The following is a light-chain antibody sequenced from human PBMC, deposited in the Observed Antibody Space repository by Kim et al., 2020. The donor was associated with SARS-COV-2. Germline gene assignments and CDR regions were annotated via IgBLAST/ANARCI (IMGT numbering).Light chain of an antibody. CDR3: QAWDTGIRV. V-gene: IGLV4-69*01. J-gene: IGLJ3*02. CDR1: SGHSSYA. CDR2: LNSDGGH. Sequence: AVKLTCTLSSGHSSYASAWHQQQPEKGPRYLMKLNSDGGHNRGDGIPERFSGSSSGAERYLTISGLQSVDEADYYCQAWDTGIRVFGGGTQLTVL.